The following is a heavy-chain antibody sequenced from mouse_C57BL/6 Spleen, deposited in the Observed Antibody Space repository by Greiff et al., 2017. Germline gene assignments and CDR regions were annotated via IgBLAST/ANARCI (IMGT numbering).Heavy chain of an antibody. D-gene: IGHD3-2*02. Sequence: VQLQQSGTELVKPGASVKLSCKASGYTFTSYWMHWVKQRPGQGLEWIGNINPSNGGTNYNEKFKSKATLTVDKSSSTAYMQISSLTSEDSAVYYCARGSRSSGFDYWGQGTTLTVSS. CDR2: INPSNGGT. J-gene: IGHJ2*01. V-gene: IGHV1-53*01. CDR3: ARGSRSSGFDY. CDR1: GYTFTSYW.